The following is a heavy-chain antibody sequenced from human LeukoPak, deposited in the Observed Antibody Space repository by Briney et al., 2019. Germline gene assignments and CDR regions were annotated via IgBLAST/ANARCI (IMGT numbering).Heavy chain of an antibody. CDR1: GFTFSSYG. Sequence: SGGSMRLSCAASGFTFSSYGMHWVRQAPGKGLEWVAFIRYEGSNKYYADSVKGRFTISRDNSKTTLYLQMNSMSAEDPAVYYCANMNRDSSGGNWFDPWGQGTLVTVSS. J-gene: IGHJ5*02. V-gene: IGHV3-30*02. CDR3: ANMNRDSSGGNWFDP. D-gene: IGHD3-22*01. CDR2: IRYEGSNK.